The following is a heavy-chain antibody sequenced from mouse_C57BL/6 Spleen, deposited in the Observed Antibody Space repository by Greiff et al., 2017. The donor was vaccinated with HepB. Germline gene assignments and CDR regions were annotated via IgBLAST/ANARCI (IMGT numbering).Heavy chain of an antibody. CDR2: INPNNGGT. V-gene: IGHV1-26*01. CDR1: GYTFTDYY. J-gene: IGHJ1*03. CDR3: ARKYYYGSSYFNWYFDV. D-gene: IGHD1-1*01. Sequence: VQLQHSGPELVKPGASVKISCKASGYTFTDYYMNWVKQSHGKSLEWIGDINPNNGGTSYNQKFKGKATLTVDKSSSTAYMELRSLTSEDSAVYYCARKYYYGSSYFNWYFDVWGTGTTVTVSS.